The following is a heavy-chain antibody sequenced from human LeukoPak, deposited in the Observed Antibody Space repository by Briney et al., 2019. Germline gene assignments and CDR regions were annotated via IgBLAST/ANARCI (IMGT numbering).Heavy chain of an antibody. Sequence: GGSLRLSCAASGFTVGSNYMGWVRQAPGKGLEWVSGIHSGDSTYYADSVKGRITISRDNSKNMLYLQMNSLRAEDTAVYHCARASGGYYDSSGSFDYWGQGTLVTVSS. CDR1: GFTVGSNY. D-gene: IGHD3-22*01. V-gene: IGHV3-53*01. CDR3: ARASGGYYDSSGSFDY. CDR2: IHSGDST. J-gene: IGHJ4*02.